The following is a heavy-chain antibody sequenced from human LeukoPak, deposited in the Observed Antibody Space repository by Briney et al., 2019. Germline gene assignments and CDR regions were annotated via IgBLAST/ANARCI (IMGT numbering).Heavy chain of an antibody. V-gene: IGHV1-2*02. CDR2: INPNSGGT. D-gene: IGHD6-19*01. Sequence: ASVTVSCKASGYTFTGYYMHWVRQAPGQGLEWMGWINPNSGGTNYAQKVQGRVTMTRDTSISTAYMVRSRLRSDDTAVYYCARDTPYSSGWSPEYYYYMDFWGKGTTVTVSS. CDR1: GYTFTGYY. J-gene: IGHJ6*03. CDR3: ARDTPYSSGWSPEYYYYMDF.